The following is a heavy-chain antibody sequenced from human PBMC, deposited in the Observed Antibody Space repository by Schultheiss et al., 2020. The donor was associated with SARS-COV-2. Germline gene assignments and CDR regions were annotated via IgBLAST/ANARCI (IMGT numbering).Heavy chain of an antibody. CDR1: GYTFTSYG. D-gene: IGHD6-6*01. CDR3: KQLAYGMDV. Sequence: ASVKVSCKASGYTFTSYGISWVRQAPGQGLEWMGWISAYNGNTNYAQKLQGRVTITADESTSTAYMELSSLRSEDTAVYYCKQLAYGMDVWGQGTTVTVSS. CDR2: ISAYNGNT. V-gene: IGHV1-18*01. J-gene: IGHJ6*02.